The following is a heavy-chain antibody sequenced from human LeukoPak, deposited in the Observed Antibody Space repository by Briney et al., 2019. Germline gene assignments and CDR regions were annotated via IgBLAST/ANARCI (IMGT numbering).Heavy chain of an antibody. CDR2: INPSGGGT. V-gene: IGHV1-46*01. CDR3: ASLKNSYDSSGYLVTDAFDI. CDR1: GYTFTNYY. D-gene: IGHD3-22*01. J-gene: IGHJ3*02. Sequence: ASVKVSCKASGYTFTNYYMHWVRQAPGQGLEWMGIINPSGGGTSFAQKFQGRVTMTRDTSTSTVCMELRSLRSDDTAVYYCASLKNSYDSSGYLVTDAFDIWGQGTMVTVSS.